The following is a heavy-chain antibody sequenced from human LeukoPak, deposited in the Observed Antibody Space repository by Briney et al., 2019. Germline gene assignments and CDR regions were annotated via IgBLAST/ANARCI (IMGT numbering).Heavy chain of an antibody. CDR1: GFTFSSYA. Sequence: PGGSLRLSCAASGFTFSSYAMHWVRQAPGKGLEWVAVISYDGSNKYYADSVKGRFTISRDNSKNTLYLQMNSLRAEDTAVYYCARGLNSGLDYWGQRTLVTLSP. J-gene: IGHJ4*02. D-gene: IGHD2/OR15-2a*01. CDR2: ISYDGSNK. CDR3: ARGLNSGLDY. V-gene: IGHV3-30*04.